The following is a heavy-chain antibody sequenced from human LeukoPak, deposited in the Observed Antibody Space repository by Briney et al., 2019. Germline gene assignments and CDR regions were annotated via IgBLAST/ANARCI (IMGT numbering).Heavy chain of an antibody. CDR1: GFTFDDYG. CDR3: ARDSDSSGYYNWFDP. V-gene: IGHV3-20*04. D-gene: IGHD3-22*01. CDR2: INWNGGST. Sequence: PGGSLRLSCAASGFTFDDYGMSWVRQAPGKGLEWVSGINWNGGSTGYADSVKGRFTISRDNAKNSLYLQMNSLRAEDTALYYCARDSDSSGYYNWFDPWGQGTLVTVSS. J-gene: IGHJ5*02.